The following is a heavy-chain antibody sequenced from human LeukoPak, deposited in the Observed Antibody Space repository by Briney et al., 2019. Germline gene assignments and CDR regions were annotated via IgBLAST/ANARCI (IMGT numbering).Heavy chain of an antibody. CDR2: IIPIFGTA. CDR1: GGTFSSYA. Sequence: ASVKVSCKAPGGTFSSYAISWVRQAPGQGLEWMGGIIPIFGTANYAQKFQGRVTITADESTSTAYMELSSLRSEDTAVYYCARVTGTTGHFDYWGQGTLVTVSS. J-gene: IGHJ4*02. CDR3: ARVTGTTGHFDY. V-gene: IGHV1-69*13. D-gene: IGHD1-7*01.